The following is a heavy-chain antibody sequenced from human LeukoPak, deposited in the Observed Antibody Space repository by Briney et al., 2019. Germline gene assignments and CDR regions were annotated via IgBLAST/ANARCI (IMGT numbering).Heavy chain of an antibody. V-gene: IGHV3-30-3*01. Sequence: GGSLRLSCAASGFTFTAYLIHWVRQAPGKGLEWLAVMSSDGNAMFYADSVKGRFTISRDNSKNTLYLQMNSLRAEDTAVYYCVRESEYYFDHSASFDYWGQGTLVTVSS. CDR3: VRESEYYFDHSASFDY. J-gene: IGHJ4*02. CDR2: MSSDGNAM. CDR1: GFTFTAYL. D-gene: IGHD3-22*01.